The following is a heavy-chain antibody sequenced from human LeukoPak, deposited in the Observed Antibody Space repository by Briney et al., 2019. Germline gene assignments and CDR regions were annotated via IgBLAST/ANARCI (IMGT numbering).Heavy chain of an antibody. CDR2: IQSDGSQE. CDR3: ARDSCLIKTCLDY. D-gene: IGHD3-10*01. V-gene: IGHV3-33*01. CDR1: GFIFSHFG. J-gene: IGHJ4*02. Sequence: PGGSLRLSCATSGFIFSHFGMHWVRQAPGKGLEWVAAIQSDGSQEYFADSVKGRSTISRDKSKSTVHLQIDTLRAEDTAVYYCARDSCLIKTCLDYWGQGTLVTVSS.